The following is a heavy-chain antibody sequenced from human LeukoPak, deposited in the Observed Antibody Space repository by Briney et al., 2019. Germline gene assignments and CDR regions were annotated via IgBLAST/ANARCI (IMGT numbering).Heavy chain of an antibody. CDR3: ARDGYCSSTSCYVFAVDY. CDR1: GFTVSSNY. D-gene: IGHD2-2*03. J-gene: IGHJ4*02. Sequence: GGSLRLSCAASGFTVSSNYMSWVRQAPGKGLEWVSVIYSGGSTYYADSVKGRFTISRDNSKNTLYLQMNSLRAEDTAVYYCARDGYCSSTSCYVFAVDYWGQGTLVTVSS. V-gene: IGHV3-53*01. CDR2: IYSGGST.